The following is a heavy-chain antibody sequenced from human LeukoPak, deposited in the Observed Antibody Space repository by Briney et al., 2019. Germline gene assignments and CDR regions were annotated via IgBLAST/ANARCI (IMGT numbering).Heavy chain of an antibody. V-gene: IGHV4-61*01. CDR2: IYYSGST. CDR1: GGSVSSGSYY. D-gene: IGHD5-12*01. J-gene: IGHJ3*02. Sequence: SETLSLTCTVSGGSVSSGSYYWSWIRQPPGKGLEWIGYIYYSGSTNYNPSLKSRVTISVDTSKNQFSLKLSSVTAADAAEYYCASGYSGYDDAFDIWGQGTMVTVSS. CDR3: ASGYSGYDDAFDI.